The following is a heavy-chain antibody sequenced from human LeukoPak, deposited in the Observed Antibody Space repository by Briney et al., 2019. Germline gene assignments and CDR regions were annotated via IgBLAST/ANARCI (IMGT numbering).Heavy chain of an antibody. V-gene: IGHV1-46*01. CDR2: INASGGRT. D-gene: IGHD3-10*01. CDR3: TRDGGSDCYYYYMDV. J-gene: IGHJ6*03. CDR1: VYTFTIYY. Sequence: AAVKVSLMSSVYTFTIYYMHWVRPAPGQGLERMGIINASGGRTSYAQKFQGRVTMRRDMSTSTVYMELSSTSSDDTVLYYCTRDGGSDCYYYYMDVWGKGTTVTVS.